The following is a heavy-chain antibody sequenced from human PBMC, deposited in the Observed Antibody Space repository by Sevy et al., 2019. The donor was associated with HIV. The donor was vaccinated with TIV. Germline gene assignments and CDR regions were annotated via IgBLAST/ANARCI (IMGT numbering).Heavy chain of an antibody. CDR3: AKEGGYCSRGSCYRDLYYFDY. V-gene: IGHV3-23*01. D-gene: IGHD2-15*01. J-gene: IGHJ4*02. Sequence: GGSLRLSCAASGFTFSSYAMSWVRQAPGKGLEWVSAISGSGGSTYYADSVKGRFTISRDNSKNTLYLQMNSLRAEDTAVYYCAKEGGYCSRGSCYRDLYYFDYWGQGTLVTVSS. CDR1: GFTFSSYA. CDR2: ISGSGGST.